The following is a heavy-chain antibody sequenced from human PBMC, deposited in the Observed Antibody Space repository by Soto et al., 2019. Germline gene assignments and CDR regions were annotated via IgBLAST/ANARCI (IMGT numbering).Heavy chain of an antibody. V-gene: IGHV1-24*01. CDR2: FDPEDGET. J-gene: IGHJ4*02. D-gene: IGHD5-12*01. CDR1: GYTLTELS. CDR3: ATDVLIYSGWWSGDY. Sequence: ASVKVSCKVSGYTLTELSMHWVRQAPGKGLEWMGGFDPEDGETIYAQKFQGRVTMTEDTSTDTAYMELSSLRSEDTAVYYCATDVLIYSGWWSGDYWGQGTLVTVSS.